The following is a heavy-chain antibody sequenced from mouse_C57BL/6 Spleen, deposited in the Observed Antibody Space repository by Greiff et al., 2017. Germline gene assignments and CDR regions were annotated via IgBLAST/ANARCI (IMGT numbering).Heavy chain of an antibody. D-gene: IGHD1-1*01. CDR3: TRGYGSSPHYFDD. J-gene: IGHJ2*01. Sequence: VQLQESGAELVRPGASVTLSCKASGYTFTDYEMHWVKQTPVHGLEWIGAIDPETGGTAYNQKFKGKAILTADKSSSTAYMELRSLTSEDSAVYYCTRGYGSSPHYFDDWGQGTTLTVSS. CDR2: IDPETGGT. CDR1: GYTFTDYE. V-gene: IGHV1-15*01.